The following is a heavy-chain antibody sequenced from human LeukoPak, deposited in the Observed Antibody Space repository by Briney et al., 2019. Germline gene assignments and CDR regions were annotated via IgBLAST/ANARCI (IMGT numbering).Heavy chain of an antibody. CDR3: VRPPYSSGLGGNWFDP. CDR2: INHSGST. V-gene: IGHV4-34*01. J-gene: IGHJ5*02. CDR1: GGSFSGYY. D-gene: IGHD6-19*01. Sequence: PSETLSLTCAVYGGSFSGYYWSWIRQPPGKGLEWIGEINHSGSTNYNPSLKSRVTISVDTSKNQFSLKLSSVTAADTAVYYCVRPPYSSGLGGNWFDPWGQGTLVTVSS.